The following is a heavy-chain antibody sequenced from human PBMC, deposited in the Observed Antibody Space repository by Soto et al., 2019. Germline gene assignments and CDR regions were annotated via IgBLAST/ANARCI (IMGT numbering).Heavy chain of an antibody. CDR1: GYTFTSYG. CDR3: ARDQSGIGYYVDWFDP. D-gene: IGHD3-10*02. J-gene: IGHJ5*02. Sequence: ASVKVSCKASGYTFTSYGISWVRQAPGQGLEWMGWISAYNGNTNYAQKLQGRVTMTTDTSTSTAYMELRSLRSDDTAVYYCARDQSGIGYYVDWFDPWGQGTLVTVSS. V-gene: IGHV1-18*01. CDR2: ISAYNGNT.